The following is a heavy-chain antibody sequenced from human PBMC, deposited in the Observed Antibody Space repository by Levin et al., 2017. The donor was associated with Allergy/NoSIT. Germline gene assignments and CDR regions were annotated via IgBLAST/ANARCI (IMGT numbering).Heavy chain of an antibody. J-gene: IGHJ6*02. Sequence: SGPTLVKPTQTLTLTCTFSGFSLSTSGMCVSWIRQPPGKALEWLALIDWDDDKYYSTSLKTRLTISKDTSKNQVVLTMTNMDPVDTATYYCARIPRTGYYYYGMDVWGQGTTVTVSS. CDR1: GFSLSTSGMC. CDR2: IDWDDDK. D-gene: IGHD2-8*02. V-gene: IGHV2-70*01. CDR3: ARIPRTGYYYYGMDV.